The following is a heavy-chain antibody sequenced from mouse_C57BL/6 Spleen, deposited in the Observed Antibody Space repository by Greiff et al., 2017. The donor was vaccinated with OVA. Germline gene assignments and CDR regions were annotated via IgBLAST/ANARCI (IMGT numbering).Heavy chain of an antibody. J-gene: IGHJ4*01. CDR3: ARNRGNMDYDYDVYAMDY. V-gene: IGHV2-9-1*01. Sequence: VQLVESGPGLVAPSQSLSITCTVSGFSLTSYAISWVRQPPGKGLEWLGVIWSGGGTNYNSALKSRLSISKDNSKSQVFLKMNSLQTDDTARYYCARNRGNMDYDYDVYAMDYWGQGTSVTVSS. CDR1: GFSLTSYA. CDR2: IWSGGGT. D-gene: IGHD2-4*01.